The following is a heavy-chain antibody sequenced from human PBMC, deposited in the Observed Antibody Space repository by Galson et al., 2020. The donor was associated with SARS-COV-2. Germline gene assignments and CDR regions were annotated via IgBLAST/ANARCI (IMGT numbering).Heavy chain of an antibody. D-gene: IGHD4-17*01. Sequence: QLGGSLKISFAASGLTFTTYGMHWVRHAPGKRLGCVASISYDGSVENYADSVKGRFSSSSDNSNNTLYLQMNSLRTEDTAVYYCAKDGLRWYVSFESWGQGTRVTVAS. CDR2: ISYDGSVE. V-gene: IGHV3-30*18. J-gene: IGHJ4*02. CDR1: GLTFTTYG. CDR3: AKDGLRWYVSFES.